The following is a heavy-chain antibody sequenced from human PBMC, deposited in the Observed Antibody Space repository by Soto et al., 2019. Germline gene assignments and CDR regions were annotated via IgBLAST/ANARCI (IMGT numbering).Heavy chain of an antibody. V-gene: IGHV3-11*01. CDR2: ISSSGSTT. D-gene: IGHD6-6*01. Sequence: GGSLTLSCASSGFAFSDYYMSWVRQATGKGLEWVSYISSSGSTTYYADSVKGRFTISRDNSKNTLYLQMNSLRAEDTAVYYCASRQLVRGFMDVWGQGTTVTVSS. CDR1: GFAFSDYY. CDR3: ASRQLVRGFMDV. J-gene: IGHJ6*02.